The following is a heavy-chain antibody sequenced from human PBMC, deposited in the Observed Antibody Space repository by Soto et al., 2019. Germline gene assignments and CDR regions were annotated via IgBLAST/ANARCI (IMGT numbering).Heavy chain of an antibody. CDR3: ARDGPYQLLRNCFDP. CDR2: ISHDGTTT. D-gene: IGHD2-2*01. V-gene: IGHV3-74*01. CDR1: GFTFSSYW. Sequence: EVQLVESGGGLVQSGGSLTLSCAASGFTFSSYWMHWVRQAPVKGLVWVSRISHDGTTTSYADSVKGRFTVTRDNAKNTLYLHMNSLGAEDTAVYYCARDGPYQLLRNCFDPWGQGTLVTVSS. J-gene: IGHJ5*02.